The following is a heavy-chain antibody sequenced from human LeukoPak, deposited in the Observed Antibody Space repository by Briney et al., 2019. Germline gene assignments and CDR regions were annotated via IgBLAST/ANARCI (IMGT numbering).Heavy chain of an antibody. J-gene: IGHJ4*02. CDR2: IYYSGST. Sequence: PSETLSLTCTVSGGSISSSSYYWGWIRQPPGKGLEWIGSIYYSGSTYYNPSLKSRVTISVDTSKNQFSLKLSSVTAADTAVYYCARGRRYYDILTGYNHGGSFDYWGQGTLVTVSS. V-gene: IGHV4-39*01. CDR3: ARGRRYYDILTGYNHGGSFDY. CDR1: GGSISSSSYY. D-gene: IGHD3-9*01.